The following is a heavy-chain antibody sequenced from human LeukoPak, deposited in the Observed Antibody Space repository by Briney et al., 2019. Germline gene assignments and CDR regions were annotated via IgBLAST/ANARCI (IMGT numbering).Heavy chain of an antibody. CDR2: IYHSGST. J-gene: IGHJ4*02. Sequence: SQTLSLTCAVSGGSISSGGYSWSWIRQPPGKGLEWIGYIYHSGSTYYNPSLKSRVTISVDRSKNQFSLKLSSVTAADTAVYYCARPPYGSGSYTFDYWGQGTLVTVSS. CDR3: ARPPYGSGSYTFDY. CDR1: GGSISSGGYS. V-gene: IGHV4-30-2*01. D-gene: IGHD3-10*01.